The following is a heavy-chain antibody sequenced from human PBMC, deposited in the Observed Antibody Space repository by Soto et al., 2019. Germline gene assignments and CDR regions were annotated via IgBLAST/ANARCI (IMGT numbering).Heavy chain of an antibody. Sequence: PSETLSLTCTVSGGSISSSYYWSWIRQPPGKGLEWIGYIYYSGSTNYNPSLKSRVTISVDTSKNQFSLKLTSVTAADTAVYYCARGLNWFDPWGQGTLVTVSS. CDR1: GGSISSSYY. CDR2: IYYSGST. J-gene: IGHJ5*02. V-gene: IGHV4-61*01. CDR3: ARGLNWFDP.